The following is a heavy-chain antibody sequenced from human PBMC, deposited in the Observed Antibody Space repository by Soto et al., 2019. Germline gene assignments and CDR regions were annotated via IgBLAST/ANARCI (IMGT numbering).Heavy chain of an antibody. V-gene: IGHV1-18*01. CDR1: GYTFTTYG. Sequence: SWKASGYTFTTYGFSLGRQAPGQGLEWMGWISAYNGNTNYAEKLQGRVTMTTDTSTSTAYMELRSLRADDTAVYYCASSGTYSSGWYFDYWGQGTLVTVSS. CDR3: ASSGTYSSGWYFDY. J-gene: IGHJ4*02. D-gene: IGHD6-19*01. CDR2: ISAYNGNT.